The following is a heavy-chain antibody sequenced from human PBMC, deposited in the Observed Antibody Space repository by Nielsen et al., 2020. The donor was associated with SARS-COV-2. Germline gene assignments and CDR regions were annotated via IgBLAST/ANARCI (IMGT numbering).Heavy chain of an antibody. J-gene: IGHJ6*02. CDR3: ARDPGHYDFWSGYSYYYYGMDV. CDR2: ISYDGSNK. Sequence: WIRQPPGKGLEWVAVISYDGSNKYYADSVKGRFTISRDNAKNSLYLQMNSLRAEDTAVYYCARDPGHYDFWSGYSYYYYGMDVWGQGTTVTVSS. D-gene: IGHD3-3*01. V-gene: IGHV3-33*05.